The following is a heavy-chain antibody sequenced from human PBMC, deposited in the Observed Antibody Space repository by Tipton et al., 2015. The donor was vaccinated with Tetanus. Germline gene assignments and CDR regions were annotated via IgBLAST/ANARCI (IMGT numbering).Heavy chain of an antibody. CDR3: ARRSLTNYGLDV. D-gene: IGHD1-1*01. V-gene: IGHV3-74*01. J-gene: IGHJ6*02. CDR1: GFTSESHY. Sequence: SLRLSCAASGFTSESHYMHWVRQTPGKGLVWISRINPGGRRTNYADSVKGRFTISRDHAKNTVYLQMNSLRAEDTAVYFCARRSLTNYGLDVWGQGTTVIVSS. CDR2: INPGGRRT.